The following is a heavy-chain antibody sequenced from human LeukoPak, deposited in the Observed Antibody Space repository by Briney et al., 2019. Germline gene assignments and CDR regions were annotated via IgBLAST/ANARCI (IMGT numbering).Heavy chain of an antibody. J-gene: IGHJ6*02. Sequence: ASVKVSCKASGYTFTSYGISWVRQAPGQGLEWMGWISAYNGNTNYAQKLQGRVTMTTDTSTSTAYMELRSLRSDDTAVYYCASVDTAMAYYYYGMDVWGQGTTVTVSS. CDR3: ASVDTAMAYYYYGMDV. CDR1: GYTFTSYG. CDR2: ISAYNGNT. D-gene: IGHD5-18*01. V-gene: IGHV1-18*01.